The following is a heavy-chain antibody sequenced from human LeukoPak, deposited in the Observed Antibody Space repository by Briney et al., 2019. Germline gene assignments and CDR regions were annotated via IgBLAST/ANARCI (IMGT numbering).Heavy chain of an antibody. D-gene: IGHD5-18*01. V-gene: IGHV4-30-2*01. CDR2: IYHSGST. J-gene: IGHJ4*02. CDR1: GGSISSGGYS. CDR3: ARASYSYGPRAFDY. Sequence: PSQTLSLTCAVSGGSISSGGYSWSWIRQPPGKGLEWIGYIYHSGSTYYNPSLKSRVTISVDRSKNQFSLKLSSVTAADTAVYYCARASYSYGPRAFDYWGQGTLVTVSS.